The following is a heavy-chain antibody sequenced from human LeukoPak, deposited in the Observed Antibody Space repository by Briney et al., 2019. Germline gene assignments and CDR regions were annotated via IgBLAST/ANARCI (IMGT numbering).Heavy chain of an antibody. Sequence: SETLSLTCAVYGGSFSGYYWSWIRQPPGKGLEWIGEINHSGSTNYNPSLKSRVTISVDTSKNQLSLKLSSVTAADTAVYYCARRRLDYCSSTSCYNFDYWGQGTLVTVSS. J-gene: IGHJ4*02. V-gene: IGHV4-34*01. CDR3: ARRRLDYCSSTSCYNFDY. CDR1: GGSFSGYY. D-gene: IGHD2-2*01. CDR2: INHSGST.